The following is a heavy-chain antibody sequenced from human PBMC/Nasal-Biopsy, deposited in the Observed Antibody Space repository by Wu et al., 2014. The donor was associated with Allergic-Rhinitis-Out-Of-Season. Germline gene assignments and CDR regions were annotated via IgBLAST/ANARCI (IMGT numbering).Heavy chain of an antibody. CDR3: AITHLSIVVEPESYFDT. V-gene: IGHV3-23*05. CDR1: GFTFSRNA. Sequence: LRLSCATSGFTFSRNAMSWVRQAPGKGLEWISYINPQSTGKFYADSVKGRFTVSRDNAKSALYLQMNNLRVEDTAVYYCAITHLSIVVEPESYFDTWGQGTPGHRLL. CDR2: INPQSTGK. J-gene: IGHJ4*02. D-gene: IGHD2-21*01.